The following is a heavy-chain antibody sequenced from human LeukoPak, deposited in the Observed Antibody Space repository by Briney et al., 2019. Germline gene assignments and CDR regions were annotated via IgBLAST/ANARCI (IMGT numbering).Heavy chain of an antibody. V-gene: IGHV3-48*01. J-gene: IGHJ4*02. CDR1: GFTFSSYS. CDR3: ARDYSYGFLN. D-gene: IGHD5-18*01. Sequence: GGSLRLSCAASGFTFSSYSMNWVRQAPGRGLKWVSYISGSSRPIYYADSVKGRFTISRDNAKNSLYLQMNSLRAEDTAVYYCARDYSYGFLNWGQGTLVTVSS. CDR2: ISGSSRPI.